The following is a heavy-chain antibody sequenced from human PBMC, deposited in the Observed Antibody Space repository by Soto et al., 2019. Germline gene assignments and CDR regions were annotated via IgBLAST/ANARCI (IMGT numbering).Heavy chain of an antibody. Sequence: QITLKESGPTLVKPTQTLTLTCTFSGFSLTTNGVGVGWIRQPPGKALEWLALIYWDDDEHYSPSLKSRLTISKDSANNRGDLTMTNMDPVDTATYYCAHRLTEYRSSSAYDYWGQGTLVTVSS. J-gene: IGHJ4*02. V-gene: IGHV2-5*02. CDR2: IYWDDDE. D-gene: IGHD6-6*01. CDR1: GFSLTTNGVG. CDR3: AHRLTEYRSSSAYDY.